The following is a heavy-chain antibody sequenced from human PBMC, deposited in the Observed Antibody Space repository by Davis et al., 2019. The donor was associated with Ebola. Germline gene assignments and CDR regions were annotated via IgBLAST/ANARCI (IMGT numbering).Heavy chain of an antibody. CDR3: TSTPPMVQGVISEGDY. D-gene: IGHD3-10*01. J-gene: IGHJ4*02. V-gene: IGHV3-73*01. CDR2: IRSKANSYAT. CDR1: GFTFSGSA. Sequence: PGGSLRLSCAASGFTFSGSAMHWARQASGKGLEWVGRIRSKANSYATAYAASVKGRFTISRDDSKNTAYLQMNSLKTEDTAVYYCTSTPPMVQGVISEGDYWGQGTLVTVSS.